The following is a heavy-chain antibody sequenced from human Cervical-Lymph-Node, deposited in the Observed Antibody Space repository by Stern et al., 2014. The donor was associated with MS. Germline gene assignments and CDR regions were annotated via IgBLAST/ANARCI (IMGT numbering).Heavy chain of an antibody. Sequence: QVQLQESGPGLVKPSQTLSLTCTVSGGSISSGGYYWSWIRQHPGQGLEWIGYIYYSGSTYYNPSLKSRVTISVDTSKNQFSLKLSSVTAADTAVYYCARATYYDSSGYYLLVPYFDYWGQGTLVTVSS. CDR2: IYYSGST. V-gene: IGHV4-31*03. CDR3: ARATYYDSSGYYLLVPYFDY. J-gene: IGHJ4*02. CDR1: GGSISSGGYY. D-gene: IGHD3-22*01.